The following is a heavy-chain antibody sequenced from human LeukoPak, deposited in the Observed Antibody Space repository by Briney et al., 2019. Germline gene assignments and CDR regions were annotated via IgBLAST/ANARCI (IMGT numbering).Heavy chain of an antibody. Sequence: SETLSLTCAVYGGSFSGYYWSWIRQPPGKGLERIGEINHSGSTNYNPSLKSRVTISVDTSKNQFSLKLSSVTAADTAVYYCARGGLRYFDWLLQEFDYWGQGTLVTVSS. D-gene: IGHD3-9*01. CDR1: GGSFSGYY. V-gene: IGHV4-34*01. CDR3: ARGGLRYFDWLLQEFDY. J-gene: IGHJ4*02. CDR2: INHSGST.